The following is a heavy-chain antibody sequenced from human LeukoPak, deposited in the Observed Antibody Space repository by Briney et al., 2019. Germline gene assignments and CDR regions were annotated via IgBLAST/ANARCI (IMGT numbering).Heavy chain of an antibody. D-gene: IGHD3-3*01. CDR3: ARRGLRFLTWGY. CDR2: IYHSGST. V-gene: IGHV4-38-2*02. Sequence: KSSETLSLTCTGSGYSISSGYYWGWIRQPPGKGLEWIGSIYHSGSTYYNPSLKSRVTISVDTSKNQFSLKLSSVTAADTAVYYCARRGLRFLTWGYWGQGTLATVSS. J-gene: IGHJ4*02. CDR1: GYSISSGYY.